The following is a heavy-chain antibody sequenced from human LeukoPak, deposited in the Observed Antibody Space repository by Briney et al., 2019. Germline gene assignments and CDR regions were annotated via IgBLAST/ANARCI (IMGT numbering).Heavy chain of an antibody. CDR3: ANSVAYSFNY. J-gene: IGHJ4*02. CDR2: IGQGGNEK. V-gene: IGHV3-7*01. CDR1: EFTLSRYW. Sequence: GGSLRLSCVASEFTLSRYWMSWVRQAPGKGLEWVANIGQGGNEKQYLDSVKGRFIISRDNAKNSLYLQMDSLRAEDTAIYYCANSVAYSFNYWGQGTLVTVAS. D-gene: IGHD6-19*01.